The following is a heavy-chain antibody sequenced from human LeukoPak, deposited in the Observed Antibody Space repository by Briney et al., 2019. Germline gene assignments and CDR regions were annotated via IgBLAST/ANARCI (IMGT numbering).Heavy chain of an antibody. CDR3: ARVGYSSVWTPFAMDV. CDR2: TYYRSKWYN. CDR1: GDSFSSNSAA. D-gene: IGHD6-19*01. J-gene: IGHJ6*02. V-gene: IGHV6-1*01. Sequence: SQTLSLTCAISGDSFSSNSAAWNWIRQSPSRGLEWLGRTYYRSKWYNDYAVSVKSRTAITPDTSKNQSSLQLNSVTPEDTAVYYCARVGYSSVWTPFAMDVWGQGTTVTVSS.